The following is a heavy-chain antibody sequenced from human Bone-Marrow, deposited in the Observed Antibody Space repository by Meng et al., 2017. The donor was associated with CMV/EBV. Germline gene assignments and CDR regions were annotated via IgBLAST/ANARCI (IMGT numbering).Heavy chain of an antibody. CDR3: ASVGGYCSSTSCPFDAFDI. V-gene: IGHV2-5*01. CDR1: GFSLSTSGVG. J-gene: IGHJ3*02. CDR2: IYWNDDK. D-gene: IGHD2-2*01. Sequence: GHTLVKPTQTLTLTCTFSGFSLSTSGVGVGWIRQPPGKALEWLALIYWNDDKRYSPSLKSRLTITKDTSKNQVVLTMTNMDPVDTATYYCASVGGYCSSTSCPFDAFDIWGQGTMVTVSS.